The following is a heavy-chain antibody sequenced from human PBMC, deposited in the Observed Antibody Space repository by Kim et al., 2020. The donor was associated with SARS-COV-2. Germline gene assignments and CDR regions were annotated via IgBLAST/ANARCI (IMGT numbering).Heavy chain of an antibody. D-gene: IGHD1-7*01. CDR3: ARGNSDYYY. J-gene: IGHJ4*02. CDR2: GST. Sequence: GSTNYNPSPKSRITISVDTSKNQFSLKLSSLTAADTAVYYCARGNSDYYYWGQGTLVTVSS. V-gene: IGHV4-34*01.